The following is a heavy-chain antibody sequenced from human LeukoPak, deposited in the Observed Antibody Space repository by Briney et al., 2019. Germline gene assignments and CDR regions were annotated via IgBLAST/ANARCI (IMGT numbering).Heavy chain of an antibody. CDR3: AKSRYDFWSGGDY. CDR1: GFTFSTYA. V-gene: IGHV3-23*01. CDR2: ISDSGGST. D-gene: IGHD3-3*01. Sequence: GGSLRLSCAASGFTFSTYAMSWVRQAPGKGLDWVSTISDSGGSTYYADSVKGRFTISRDNSKNTLYLRMNSLRVEDTAIYYCAKSRYDFWSGGDYWGQGTLVTVSS. J-gene: IGHJ4*02.